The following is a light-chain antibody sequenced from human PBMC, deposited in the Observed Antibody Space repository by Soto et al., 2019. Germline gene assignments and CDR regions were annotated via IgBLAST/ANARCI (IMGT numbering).Light chain of an antibody. Sequence: QPVLTQPPSVSEAPRQRVSISCSGSSSNIGRNAVNWYQQLPGKAPKLLIFYDDLLPSGVSERFSGSKSGTSASLAISGLQSEDEADYFCAAWDDSLNAVVFGGGTKLTVL. V-gene: IGLV1-36*01. CDR2: YDD. J-gene: IGLJ2*01. CDR3: AAWDDSLNAVV. CDR1: SSNIGRNA.